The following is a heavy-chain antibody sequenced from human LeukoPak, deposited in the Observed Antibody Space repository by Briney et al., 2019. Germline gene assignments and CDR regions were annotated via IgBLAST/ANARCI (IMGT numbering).Heavy chain of an antibody. CDR3: ARESVDDAFDI. J-gene: IGHJ3*02. V-gene: IGHV1-69*01. D-gene: IGHD3-3*01. CDR2: IIPIFGTA. CDR1: GFTFSSYA. Sequence: GGSLRLSCAASGFTFSSYAISWVRQAPGQGLEWMGGIIPIFGTANYAQKFQGRVTITADESTSTAYMELSSLRSEDTAVYYCARESVDDAFDIWGQGTMVTVSS.